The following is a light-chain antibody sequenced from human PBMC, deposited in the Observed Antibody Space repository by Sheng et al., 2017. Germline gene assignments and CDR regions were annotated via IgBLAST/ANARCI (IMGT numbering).Light chain of an antibody. CDR3: QQYDTFSWT. V-gene: IGKV1-5*03. Sequence: DVHLTQSPSTLSASVGDTVTITCWASQGIDRWLAWYQHMPGKAPKLLIHKTSTLQPGVPSRFSGSGSGTEFTLTINSLQPDDFATYYCQQYDTFSWTFGQGTKVEVK. J-gene: IGKJ1*01. CDR1: QGIDRW. CDR2: KTS.